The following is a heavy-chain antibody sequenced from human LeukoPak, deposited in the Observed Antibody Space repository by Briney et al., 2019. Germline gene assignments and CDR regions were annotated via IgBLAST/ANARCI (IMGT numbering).Heavy chain of an antibody. CDR2: INHSGNT. CDR3: ARDLDSSGYYFDY. D-gene: IGHD3-22*01. V-gene: IGHV4-34*01. J-gene: IGHJ4*02. Sequence: SETLSLTCAVYGGSFSGYYWSWIRHPPGKGLEWIGEINHSGNTNYNPSLKSRVTISVYTAKNQFSLKLSSVTAADTAVYYCARDLDSSGYYFDYWGQGTVVTVCS. CDR1: GGSFSGYY.